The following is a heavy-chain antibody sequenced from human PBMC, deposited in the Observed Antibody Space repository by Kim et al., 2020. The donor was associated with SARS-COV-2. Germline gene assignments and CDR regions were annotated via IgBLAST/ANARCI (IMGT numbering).Heavy chain of an antibody. CDR3: ARLFPVVPAAIYYYYYGMDV. D-gene: IGHD2-2*01. CDR1: GGSISSSSYY. Sequence: SETLSLTCTVSGGSISSSSYYWGWIRQPPGKGLEWIGSIYYSGSTYYNPSLKSRVTISVDTSKNQFSLKLSSVTAADTAVYYCARLFPVVPAAIYYYYYGMDVWGQGTTVTVSS. J-gene: IGHJ6*02. V-gene: IGHV4-39*01. CDR2: IYYSGST.